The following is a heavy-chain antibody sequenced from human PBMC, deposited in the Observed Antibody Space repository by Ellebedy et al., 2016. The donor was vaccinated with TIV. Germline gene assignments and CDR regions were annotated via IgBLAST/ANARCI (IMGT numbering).Heavy chain of an antibody. J-gene: IGHJ4*02. V-gene: IGHV5-51*01. CDR2: VYPGDSDT. Sequence: GESLKISXKGSGYSFTLYWISWVRQVPGKGLEWMGLVYPGDSDTIYSPSFQGQVSISVDTSISTAYLQWSRLKASDTAVYYCARHGADPEFDYWGQGTLVTVSS. CDR3: ARHGADPEFDY. D-gene: IGHD4/OR15-4a*01. CDR1: GYSFTLYW.